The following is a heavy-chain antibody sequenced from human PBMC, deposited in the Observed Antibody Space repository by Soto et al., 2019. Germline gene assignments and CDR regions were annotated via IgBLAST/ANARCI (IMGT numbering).Heavy chain of an antibody. D-gene: IGHD2-15*01. CDR2: IWYDGGNK. CDR1: GFTFSSYG. V-gene: IGHV3-33*01. J-gene: IGHJ6*02. CDR3: ARDRFRCNGETCYPLFGMDV. Sequence: QVQLVESGGGVDKPGRSLRLSCAASGFTFSSYGMHWVRQAPGKGLEWVAVIWYDGGNKYYTDSVKGRFTISRDNSKNTLTLPMNSQRAEDTAVYYCARDRFRCNGETCYPLFGMDVWGQGTTVTVSS.